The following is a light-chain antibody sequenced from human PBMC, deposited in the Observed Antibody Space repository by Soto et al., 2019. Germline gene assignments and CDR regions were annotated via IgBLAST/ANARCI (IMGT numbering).Light chain of an antibody. CDR3: VQYNNWYS. Sequence: EIVMTQSPATLSVSPGERATLSCRASQRVNNNLAWFQQKPGQAPRVLVYGASTTATGIPARFSGSGSGTEFTLTIGSLQSEDFAVYYCVQYNNWYSFRQGTKLEIK. CDR1: QRVNNN. J-gene: IGKJ2*03. CDR2: GAS. V-gene: IGKV3-15*01.